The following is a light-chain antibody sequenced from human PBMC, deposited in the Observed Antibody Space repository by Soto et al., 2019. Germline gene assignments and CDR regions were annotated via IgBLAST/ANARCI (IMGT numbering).Light chain of an antibody. V-gene: IGKV3-15*01. CDR1: QSVSSN. CDR3: QQYNDWPLIP. J-gene: IGKJ5*01. CDR2: DAS. Sequence: EIMLKLTLATLPLSKRERAALSCRSSQSVSSNLAWYQQKPGQAPRLLIYDASTRATVIPARFSGSGSGTEFTLTISSLQSEDFAVYYCQQYNDWPLIPVGQGTRLE.